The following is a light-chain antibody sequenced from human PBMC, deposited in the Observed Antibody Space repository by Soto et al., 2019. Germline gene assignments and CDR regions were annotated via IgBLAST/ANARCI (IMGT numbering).Light chain of an antibody. J-gene: IGKJ1*01. V-gene: IGKV1-39*01. CDR1: QTISTY. CDR3: QQSYISPWT. CDR2: AAS. Sequence: DIQMTQSPSSLSASIGDRVTITCRASQTISTYLNWYQQQPGKAPKLLIYAASTLQSGVPSRFSGSGSGTEFTLTISSLHPEDLASYCCQQSYISPWTFGQGTKVDIK.